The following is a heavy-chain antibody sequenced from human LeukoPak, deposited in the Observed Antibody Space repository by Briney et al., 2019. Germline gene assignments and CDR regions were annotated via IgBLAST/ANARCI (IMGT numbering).Heavy chain of an antibody. CDR2: INPSGGST. CDR1: GYTFTSYY. J-gene: IGHJ4*02. D-gene: IGHD3-10*01. Sequence: ASVKVSCKSSGYTFTSYYMYCVRQAPGQGLEWMGLINPSGGSTSYAQKFQGRVTMTRDTSTSTVYMELSTLRSEETAVYYCARDIGMVRGTVDYWGQGTLVTVSS. V-gene: IGHV1-46*01. CDR3: ARDIGMVRGTVDY.